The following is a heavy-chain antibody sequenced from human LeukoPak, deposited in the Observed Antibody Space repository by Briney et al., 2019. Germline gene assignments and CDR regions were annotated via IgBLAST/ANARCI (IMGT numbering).Heavy chain of an antibody. CDR1: GFTFSSYG. V-gene: IGHV3-23*01. Sequence: PGGSLRLSCAASGFTFSSYGMHWVRQAPGKGLEWVSAISGSGGSTYYAESVKGRFTISRDNSKNTLYLQMNSLRAEDTAVYYCAKDKRPDVHYFDYWGQGTLVTVSA. CDR3: AKDKRPDVHYFDY. CDR2: ISGSGGST. J-gene: IGHJ4*02. D-gene: IGHD6-6*01.